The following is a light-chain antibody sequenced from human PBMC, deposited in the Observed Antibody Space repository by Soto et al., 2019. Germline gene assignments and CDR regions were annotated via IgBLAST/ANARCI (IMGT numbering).Light chain of an antibody. Sequence: DIQMTQSPSTLSASVGDRVTITCRAGQSISSWLAWYQQKPGKAPKLLIYKASSLESGVPSRFSGSGSGTEFTLTFSSLQPDDFATYYCQQYKSYPYTFGQGTKVEIK. J-gene: IGKJ2*01. CDR2: KAS. V-gene: IGKV1-5*03. CDR3: QQYKSYPYT. CDR1: QSISSW.